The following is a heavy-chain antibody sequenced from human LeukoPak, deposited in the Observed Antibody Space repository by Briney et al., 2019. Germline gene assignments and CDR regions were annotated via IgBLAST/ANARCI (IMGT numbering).Heavy chain of an antibody. J-gene: IGHJ3*02. CDR1: GDTFTSYG. CDR3: ARVRSDSFSGDVFNI. Sequence: ASVKVSCKASGDTFTSYGISWVRQAPGQGLEWMGWISAYNGNTNYAQKLQGRVTMTTDTSTSTAYMEPRSLRSDDTAVYYCARVRSDSFSGDVFNIWGKGTMVTV. V-gene: IGHV1-18*01. CDR2: ISAYNGNT. D-gene: IGHD2-21*01.